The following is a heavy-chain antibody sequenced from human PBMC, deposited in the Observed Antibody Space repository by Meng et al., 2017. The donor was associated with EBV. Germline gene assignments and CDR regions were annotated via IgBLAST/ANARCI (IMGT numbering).Heavy chain of an antibody. CDR1: GYTFTGYY. Sequence: QVQLVQSGAAVKKPGASVKVSCKASGYTFTGYYMHWVRQAPGQGLEWMGRINPNSGGTNYAQKFQGRVTMTRDTSISTAYMELSRLRSDDAAVYYCAKGADLAAAGTFWFDPWGQGTLVTVSS. V-gene: IGHV1-2*06. D-gene: IGHD6-13*01. CDR3: AKGADLAAAGTFWFDP. CDR2: INPNSGGT. J-gene: IGHJ5*02.